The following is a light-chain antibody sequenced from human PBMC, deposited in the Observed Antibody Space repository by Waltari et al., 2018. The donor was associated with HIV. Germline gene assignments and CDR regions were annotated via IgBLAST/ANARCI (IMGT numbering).Light chain of an antibody. J-gene: IGKJ1*01. CDR2: GAS. CDR1: KSVSSN. V-gene: IGKV3-15*01. Sequence: EIVMTQSPSPLSVSPGERATLSCRASKSVSSNLAWDQQKPGQAPRLLIYGASTRATGIPARFSGSGSGTEFTLTISSLQSEDFAVYYCQQYNNWPPWTFGQGTKVEIK. CDR3: QQYNNWPPWT.